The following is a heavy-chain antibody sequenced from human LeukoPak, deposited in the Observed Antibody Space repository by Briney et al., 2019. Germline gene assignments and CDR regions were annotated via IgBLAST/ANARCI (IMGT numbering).Heavy chain of an antibody. V-gene: IGHV3-23*01. Sequence: PGGSLRLSGAASGFSFSSYAMTWVRQAPGKGLEWVSSIRGSGGGTSYADSVKGGFTISRDNSKNTLYLEMKRLRGEGRAVYYCARDPNGDYVGAFDNWDQGTMVTVSS. D-gene: IGHD2-8*01. CDR1: GFSFSSYA. CDR3: ARDPNGDYVGAFDN. CDR2: IRGSGGGT. J-gene: IGHJ3*02.